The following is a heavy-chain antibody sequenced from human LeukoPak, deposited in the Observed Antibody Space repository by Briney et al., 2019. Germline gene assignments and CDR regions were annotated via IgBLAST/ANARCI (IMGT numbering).Heavy chain of an antibody. V-gene: IGHV3-72*01. J-gene: IGHJ4*02. CDR1: GFTFSEYY. Sequence: GGSLRLSCAASGFTFSEYYMDWVRQAPGKGLEWVGRNGNEAHRYITEYAASVKGRFTISGDHSKRSLYLQMNSLKTAATAVYYCARGMNKAAIGSPGLDYWGQGILVTVSS. D-gene: IGHD6-13*01. CDR2: NGNEAHRYIT. CDR3: ARGMNKAAIGSPGLDY.